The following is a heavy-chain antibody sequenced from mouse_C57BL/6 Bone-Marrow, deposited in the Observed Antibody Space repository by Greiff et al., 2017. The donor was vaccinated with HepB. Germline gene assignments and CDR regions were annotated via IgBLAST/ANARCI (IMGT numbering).Heavy chain of an antibody. CDR1: GFNIKDDY. J-gene: IGHJ1*03. D-gene: IGHD6-5*01. Sequence: VQLQQSGAELVRPGASVKLSCTASGFNIKDDYMHWVKQRPEQGLEWIGWIDPENGDTEYASKFQGKATITADTSSNTAYLQLSSLTSEDTAVYYCTTKAHYAYWYFDVWGTGTTVTVSS. CDR3: TTKAHYAYWYFDV. V-gene: IGHV14-4*01. CDR2: IDPENGDT.